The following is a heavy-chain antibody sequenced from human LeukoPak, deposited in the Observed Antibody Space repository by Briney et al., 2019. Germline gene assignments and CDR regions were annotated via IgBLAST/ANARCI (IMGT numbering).Heavy chain of an antibody. CDR3: AKGPSKLGYCSGGSCYSGDY. J-gene: IGHJ4*02. CDR1: GFTLSSYA. CDR2: TSGSGGST. Sequence: PGGSLRLSCAPSGFTLSSYAMSWVRQAPGKGLEWVSATSGSGGSTYYADSVKGRFTISRDNSKNTLYLQMNSLRAEDTAVYYCAKGPSKLGYCSGGSCYSGDYWGQGTLVTVSS. V-gene: IGHV3-23*01. D-gene: IGHD2-15*01.